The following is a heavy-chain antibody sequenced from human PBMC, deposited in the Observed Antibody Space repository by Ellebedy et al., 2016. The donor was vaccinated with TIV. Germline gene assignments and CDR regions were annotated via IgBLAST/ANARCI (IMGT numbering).Heavy chain of an antibody. D-gene: IGHD5-24*01. CDR2: IYSDGAT. CDR3: AGEMATITFDI. J-gene: IGHJ3*02. V-gene: IGHV3-66*01. Sequence: GESLKISCAASGFTVRSNYMSWVRQAPGKGLEWLSAIYSDGATYYADSVKHRLTISRDNSKNTVSHQMNSLRAEDTAVYYCAGEMATITFDIWGQGTMVTVSS. CDR1: GFTVRSNY.